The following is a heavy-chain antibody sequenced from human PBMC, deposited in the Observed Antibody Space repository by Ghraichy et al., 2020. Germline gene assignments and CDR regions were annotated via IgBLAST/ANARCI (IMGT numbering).Heavy chain of an antibody. CDR3: ARDFTIYFYGDHSAFDI. CDR1: GYTFTSYG. CDR2: ISAYNGNT. Sequence: ASVKVSCKASGYTFTSYGISWVRQAPGQGLEWMGWISAYNGNTNYAQKLQGRVTMTTDTSTSTAYMELRSLRSDDTAVYYCARDFTIYFYGDHSAFDIWGQGTMVTVSS. V-gene: IGHV1-18*01. D-gene: IGHD4-17*01. J-gene: IGHJ3*02.